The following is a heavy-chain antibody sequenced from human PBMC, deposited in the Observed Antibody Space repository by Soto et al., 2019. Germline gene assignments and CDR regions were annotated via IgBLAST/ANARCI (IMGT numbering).Heavy chain of an antibody. CDR1: GFTFSSYD. J-gene: IGHJ6*02. V-gene: IGHV3-13*01. Sequence: EVQLVESGGGLVQPGGSLRLSCAASGFTFSSYDMHWVRQATGKGLEWVSAIGTAGDTYYPGSVKGRFTISRENAKNSLYLQMNSLRAGDTAVYYCARELTYGSGSHYYGMDVWGQGTTVTVSS. CDR3: ARELTYGSGSHYYGMDV. CDR2: IGTAGDT. D-gene: IGHD3-10*01.